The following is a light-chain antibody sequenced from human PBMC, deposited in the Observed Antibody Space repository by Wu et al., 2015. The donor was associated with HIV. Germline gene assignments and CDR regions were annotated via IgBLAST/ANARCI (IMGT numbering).Light chain of an antibody. Sequence: LFCRANQTITKSRLAWLQQRPGQAPRLLIYDAFIRATGIPDRISGSGSGTDFSLTINRLEPEDFAVYFCQQYDTSPWTFGQGTTVEI. CDR2: DAF. V-gene: IGKV3-20*01. CDR1: QTITKSR. CDR3: QQYDTSPWT. J-gene: IGKJ1*01.